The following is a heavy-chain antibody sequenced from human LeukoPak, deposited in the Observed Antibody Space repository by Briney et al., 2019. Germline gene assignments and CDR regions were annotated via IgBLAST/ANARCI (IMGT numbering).Heavy chain of an antibody. CDR1: GGSFSGYY. D-gene: IGHD6-19*01. CDR2: INHSGST. CDR3: ASPKPSGWYRGGAFDY. V-gene: IGHV4-34*01. Sequence: KPSETLSLTCAVYGGSFSGYYWSWIRQPPGKGLEWIGEINHSGSTNYNPSLKSRVTISVDTSNNQFSLKLSSVTAADTAVYYCASPKPSGWYRGGAFDYWGQGTLVTVSS. J-gene: IGHJ4*02.